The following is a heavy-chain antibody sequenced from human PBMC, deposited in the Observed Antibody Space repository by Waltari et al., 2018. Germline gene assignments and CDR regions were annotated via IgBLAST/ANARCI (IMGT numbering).Heavy chain of an antibody. CDR3: ARLALGYCTSPRCRQNES. Sequence: QVQLQESGPALVRPSETLSLTCVVSDYSIGSGYYWGWIRQAPEKGLEWIATIYHEGTTYYNPSLKTRVSISMDTSENQFSLQLRSVTATDTAMYYCARLALGYCTSPRCRQNESWGQGILVTVSS. CDR1: DYSIGSGYY. D-gene: IGHD2-8*01. V-gene: IGHV4-38-2*01. CDR2: IYHEGTT. J-gene: IGHJ5*02.